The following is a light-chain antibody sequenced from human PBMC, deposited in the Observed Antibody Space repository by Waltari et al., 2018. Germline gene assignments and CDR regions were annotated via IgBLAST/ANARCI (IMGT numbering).Light chain of an antibody. Sequence: IQMTQSPSALSASVGDRAPITCRASQRINTWMAWYQQRPGKAPKVLIYDVSTLESGVPSRFSGSGSGTEFTLAINNLQPEDFATYYCQQYYRYYTFGQGTKLEIK. CDR3: QQYYRYYT. CDR1: QRINTW. J-gene: IGKJ2*01. CDR2: DVS. V-gene: IGKV1-5*01.